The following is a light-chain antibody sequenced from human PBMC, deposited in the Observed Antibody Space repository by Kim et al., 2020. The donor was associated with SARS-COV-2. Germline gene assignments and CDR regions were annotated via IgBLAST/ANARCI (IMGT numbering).Light chain of an antibody. J-gene: IGLJ2*01. Sequence: GQSVTLPCTGTSSDVGSYNRVSWYQQPPGTAPKLMIYEVSNRPSGVPDRFSGSKSGNTASLTISGLQAEDEADYYCSSYTSSSTLVFGGGTQLTVL. CDR3: SSYTSSSTLV. CDR2: EVS. V-gene: IGLV2-18*02. CDR1: SSDVGSYNR.